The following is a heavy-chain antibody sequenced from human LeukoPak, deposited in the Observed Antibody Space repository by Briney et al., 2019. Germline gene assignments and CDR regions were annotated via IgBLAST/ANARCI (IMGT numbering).Heavy chain of an antibody. CDR3: AKDLYYDPARGAFDI. Sequence: PGGSLRLSCAASGFTFSSYAMSWVRHAPGKGLEWVSAISGSGGSTYYADSVKGRFTISRDNSKNTLYLQMNSLRAEDTAVYYCAKDLYYDPARGAFDIWGQGTMVTVSS. V-gene: IGHV3-23*01. D-gene: IGHD3-16*01. J-gene: IGHJ3*02. CDR2: ISGSGGST. CDR1: GFTFSSYA.